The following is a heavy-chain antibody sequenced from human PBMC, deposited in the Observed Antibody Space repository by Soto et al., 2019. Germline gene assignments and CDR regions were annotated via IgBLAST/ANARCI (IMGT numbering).Heavy chain of an antibody. Sequence: SETLSLTCTVSGGSISSDYWSWIRQPPGKGLEWIGYIYYSGSTAYNPSLKSRVTISVDTSKNQLSLKLSSVTAADTAVYYCARLRPSSGWFFDYWGQGTLVTVSS. CDR1: GGSISSDY. D-gene: IGHD6-19*01. CDR3: ARLRPSSGWFFDY. J-gene: IGHJ4*02. V-gene: IGHV4-59*01. CDR2: IYYSGST.